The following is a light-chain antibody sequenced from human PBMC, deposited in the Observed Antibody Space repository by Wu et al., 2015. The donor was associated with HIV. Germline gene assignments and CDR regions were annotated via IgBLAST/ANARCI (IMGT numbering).Light chain of an antibody. J-gene: IGKJ5*01. CDR2: AAS. V-gene: IGKV3D-20*02. Sequence: EIVLTQSPGTLSLSPGERATLSCRASQSVSSSLLAWYQQKPGQPPRLLIYAASLKATGIPARFSGRGSGTDFSLIISSLEPEDSAVYYCQQHTNWPLTFGQGTRLEIK. CDR1: QSVSSSL. CDR3: QQHTNWPLT.